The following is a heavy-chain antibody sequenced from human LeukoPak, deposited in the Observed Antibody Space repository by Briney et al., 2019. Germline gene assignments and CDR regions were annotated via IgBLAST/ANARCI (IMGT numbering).Heavy chain of an antibody. D-gene: IGHD3-10*01. Sequence: ASVKVSCKASGGTFSSYAISWVRQAPGQGLEWMGRIIPIFGIANYAQKFQGRVTITADKSTSTVYMELSSLRSEDTAVYYCARDYYYGSGSYLEALDAFDIWGQGTMVTVSS. CDR2: IIPIFGIA. CDR1: GGTFSSYA. J-gene: IGHJ3*02. CDR3: ARDYYYGSGSYLEALDAFDI. V-gene: IGHV1-69*04.